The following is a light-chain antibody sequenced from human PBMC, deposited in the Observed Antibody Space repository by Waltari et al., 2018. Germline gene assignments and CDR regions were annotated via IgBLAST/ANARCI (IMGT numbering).Light chain of an antibody. Sequence: QSALTQPASVSASPGQSITISCTGTSGDIGGSDFVSWYQHHPGRAPKVLIFDVNHRPSGISDRFSGSKSGHTASLTISGLPAEDDADYYCSSPSTNNVVVFGGGTKVTVL. CDR3: SSPSTNNVVV. V-gene: IGLV2-14*01. J-gene: IGLJ2*01. CDR2: DVN. CDR1: SGDIGGSDF.